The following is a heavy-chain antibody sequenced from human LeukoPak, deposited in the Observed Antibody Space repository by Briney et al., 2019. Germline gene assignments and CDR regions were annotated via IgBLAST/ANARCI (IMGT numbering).Heavy chain of an antibody. CDR1: GGSVCSSY. V-gene: IGHV4-59*02. Sequence: SETLSLTCTVSGGSVCSSYWSWIRQPPGKGLEWIGYFYYSGSTNYNPSLMSRVTISVDTSKNQFSLKLSSVTAADTAVYYCARMYSSGWHFDLWGRGTLVTVSS. D-gene: IGHD6-19*01. J-gene: IGHJ2*01. CDR3: ARMYSSGWHFDL. CDR2: FYYSGST.